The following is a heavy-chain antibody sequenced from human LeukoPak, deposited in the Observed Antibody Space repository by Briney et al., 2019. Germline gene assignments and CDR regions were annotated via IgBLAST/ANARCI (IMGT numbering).Heavy chain of an antibody. CDR3: AGFTQTSTYYDFWSGYYSASYYYGMDV. Sequence: GRSLRLSCAASGFTFSTYSMNWVRQAPGKGLEWVSSISSSSSYIYYADSVKGRFTISRDNAKNSLYLQMNSLRAEDTAVYYCAGFTQTSTYYDFWSGYYSASYYYGMDVWGQGTTVTVSS. J-gene: IGHJ6*02. D-gene: IGHD3-3*01. V-gene: IGHV3-21*01. CDR2: ISSSSSYI. CDR1: GFTFSTYS.